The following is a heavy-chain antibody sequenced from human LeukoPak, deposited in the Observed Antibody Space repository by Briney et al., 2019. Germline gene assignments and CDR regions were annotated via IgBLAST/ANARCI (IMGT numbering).Heavy chain of an antibody. V-gene: IGHV3-7*01. CDR3: ARDLAGPPQEAFDI. J-gene: IGHJ3*02. CDR2: IKQDGSEK. CDR1: GFTFSSYW. Sequence: GGSLRLSCAASGFTFSSYWMSWVRQAPGKGLEWVANIKQDGSEKYYVDSVKGRFTISRDNAKNSLYLQMNSLRAEDTAVHYCARDLAGPPQEAFDIWGQGTMVTVSS.